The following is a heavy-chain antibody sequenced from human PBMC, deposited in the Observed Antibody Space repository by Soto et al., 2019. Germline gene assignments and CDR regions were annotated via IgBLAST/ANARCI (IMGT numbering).Heavy chain of an antibody. Sequence: ESGGGVVQPGRSLRLSCAASGFTFSSYGMHWVRQAPGKGLEWVAVIWYDGSNKYYADSVKGRFTISRDNSKNTLYLQMNSRRAEDTAVYYCARDPRGDWYFDLWGRGTLVTVSS. CDR2: IWYDGSNK. D-gene: IGHD3-10*01. CDR3: ARDPRGDWYFDL. V-gene: IGHV3-33*01. J-gene: IGHJ2*01. CDR1: GFTFSSYG.